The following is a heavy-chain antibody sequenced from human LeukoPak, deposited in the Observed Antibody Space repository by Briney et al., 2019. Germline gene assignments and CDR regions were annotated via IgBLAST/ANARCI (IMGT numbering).Heavy chain of an antibody. Sequence: PGGSLRLSCAASGFTFSNYWMSWVRQAPGKGLEWVANIKQGGSEKYYVDSVKGRFTIPRDNAKNSLYLQKNSLRGEDTAVYFCARARGYSDSSGYSDYWGQGALVTVSS. J-gene: IGHJ4*02. CDR2: IKQGGSEK. D-gene: IGHD3-22*01. CDR3: ARARGYSDSSGYSDY. CDR1: GFTFSNYW. V-gene: IGHV3-7*01.